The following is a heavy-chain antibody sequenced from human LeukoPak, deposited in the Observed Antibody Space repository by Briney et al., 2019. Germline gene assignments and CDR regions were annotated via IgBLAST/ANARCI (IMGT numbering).Heavy chain of an antibody. CDR1: GFTFSSYA. V-gene: IGHV3-23*01. CDR2: ISGSGGST. D-gene: IGHD1-20*01. Sequence: GGSLRLSCAASGFTFSSYAMSWVRQAPGKGLEWVSAISGSGGSTYYADSVKGRFTISRDNSKNTLYLQMNSLRAEDTAVYYCAKDRYNSKLVAPVDYWGQGTLVTVSS. CDR3: AKDRYNSKLVAPVDY. J-gene: IGHJ4*02.